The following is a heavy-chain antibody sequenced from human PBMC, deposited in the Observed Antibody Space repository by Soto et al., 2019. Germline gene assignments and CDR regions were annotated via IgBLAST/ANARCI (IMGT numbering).Heavy chain of an antibody. CDR2: ISAYNGNT. D-gene: IGHD5-18*01. V-gene: IGHV1-18*01. CDR3: AIVLYSPDAFDI. Sequence: ASVKVSCKASGYTFTSYGISWVRQAPGQGLEWMGWISAYNGNTNYAQKLQGRVTMTTDTSTSTAYMELRSLRSDDTAVYYCAIVLYSPDAFDICGQGTMVTFSS. J-gene: IGHJ3*02. CDR1: GYTFTSYG.